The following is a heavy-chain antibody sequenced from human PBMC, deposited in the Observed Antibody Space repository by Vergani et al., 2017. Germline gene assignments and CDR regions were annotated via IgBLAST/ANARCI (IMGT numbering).Heavy chain of an antibody. V-gene: IGHV4-38-2*01. CDR2: IYHSGST. CDR3: ARHYYDSSGYYQSVEEDYFDY. J-gene: IGHJ4*02. D-gene: IGHD3-22*01. CDR1: GYSISSGYY. Sequence: QVQLQESGPGLVKPSETLSLTCAVSGYSISSGYYWGWIRQPPGKRVEWIGSIYHSGSTYYNPSLKSRVTISVDTSKNQFSLKLSSVTAADTAVYYCARHYYDSSGYYQSVEEDYFDYWGQGTLVTVSS.